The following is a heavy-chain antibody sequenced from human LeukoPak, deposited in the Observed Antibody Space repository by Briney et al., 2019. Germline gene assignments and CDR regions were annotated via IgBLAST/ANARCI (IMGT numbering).Heavy chain of an antibody. CDR1: GGSFSGYY. V-gene: IGHV4-59*01. J-gene: IGHJ4*02. CDR3: ARDKDGYSYGYFDY. D-gene: IGHD5-18*01. Sequence: SETLSLTCAVDGGSFSGYYWSWIRQPPGKGLEWIGYIYYSGSTNYNSSLKSRVTISVDTSKNQFSLKLSSVTAADTAVYYCARDKDGYSYGYFDYWGQGTLVTVSS. CDR2: IYYSGST.